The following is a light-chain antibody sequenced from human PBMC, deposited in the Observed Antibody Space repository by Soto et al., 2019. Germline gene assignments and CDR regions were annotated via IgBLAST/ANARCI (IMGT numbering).Light chain of an antibody. J-gene: IGKJ2*01. CDR3: HHYNYVPPYT. CDR1: QTINSD. CDR2: GAS. Sequence: EIVMTQSPATLSVSPGERATLSCRASQTINSDLAWYQHKPGQTPKLLIFGASNRAAGIPARFSGSGSGTEFTLTINNLLSEDFAVYYCHHYNYVPPYTFGQGTRLEI. V-gene: IGKV3D-15*01.